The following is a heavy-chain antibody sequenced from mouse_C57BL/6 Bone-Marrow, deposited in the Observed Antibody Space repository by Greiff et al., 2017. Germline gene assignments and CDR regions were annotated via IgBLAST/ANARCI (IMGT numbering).Heavy chain of an antibody. D-gene: IGHD1-1*01. V-gene: IGHV1-5*01. CDR3: TRSVGYYGVYAMDY. J-gene: IGHJ4*01. CDR1: GYTFTSYW. CDR2: IYPGNSDT. Sequence: VQLQQSGTVLARPGASVKMSCKTSGYTFTSYWMHWVKQRPGQGLEWIGAIYPGNSDTSYNQKFKGKAKLTAVTSASTAYMELSSLTNEDSAVYYCTRSVGYYGVYAMDYWGQGTSDTVSS.